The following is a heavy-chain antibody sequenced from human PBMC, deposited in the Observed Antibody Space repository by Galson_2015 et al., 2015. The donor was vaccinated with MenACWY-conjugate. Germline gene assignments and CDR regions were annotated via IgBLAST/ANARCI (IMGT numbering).Heavy chain of an antibody. V-gene: IGHV1-46*01. CDR3: AREGTSYWSRETCHSSDAFEV. CDR2: INPNGGIT. D-gene: IGHD2-15*01. J-gene: IGHJ3*01. Sequence: SVKVSCKASGYSVTSHYIHWVRQAPGQGLEWMGLINPNGGITIYAQKFQGRVTVARDTSTSTVFLELSSLTSDDTAVYYCAREGTSYWSRETCHSSDAFEVWGQGTMVTVSS. CDR1: GYSVTSHY.